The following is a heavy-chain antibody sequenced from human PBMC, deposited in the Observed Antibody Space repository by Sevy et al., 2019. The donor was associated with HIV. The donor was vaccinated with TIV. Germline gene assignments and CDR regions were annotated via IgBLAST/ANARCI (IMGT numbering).Heavy chain of an antibody. CDR1: GFTFSDHY. CDR2: TRKKADGYTT. D-gene: IGHD6-13*01. CDR3: ATHAGIAAAGRVFDY. Sequence: GGSLRLTCVASGFTFSDHYMEWVRQAPGKGLEWVGRTRKKADGYTTEYAASVKGRFTISRDDSKNSLYVQMNSLKTEDTAVYYCATHAGIAAAGRVFDYWVQGTLVTVSS. V-gene: IGHV3-72*01. J-gene: IGHJ4*02.